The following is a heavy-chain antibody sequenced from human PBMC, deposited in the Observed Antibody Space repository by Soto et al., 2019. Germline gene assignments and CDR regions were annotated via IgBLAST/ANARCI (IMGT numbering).Heavy chain of an antibody. CDR2: IGNGGAT. Sequence: GSLRLSCAASGFTFTAYAMDWVRQAPGKGLEWVSSIGNGGATFYSDSVKGRFTISRDDSKNTLYLQMTSLRAEDTALYFCAKGRLGYCGGNTCYEFDYWGQGTQVTVSS. CDR3: AKGRLGYCGGNTCYEFDY. CDR1: GFTFTAYA. J-gene: IGHJ4*02. D-gene: IGHD2-15*01. V-gene: IGHV3-23*01.